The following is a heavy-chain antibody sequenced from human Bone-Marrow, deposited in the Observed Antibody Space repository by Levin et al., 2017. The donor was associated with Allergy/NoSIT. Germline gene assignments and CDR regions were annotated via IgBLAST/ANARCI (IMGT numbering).Heavy chain of an antibody. CDR3: ARLSRYYYDSSGYYNDGGPDYGMDV. V-gene: IGHV3-48*03. CDR1: GFTFSSYE. CDR2: ISSSGSTI. J-gene: IGHJ6*02. D-gene: IGHD3-22*01. Sequence: GESLKISCAASGFTFSSYEMNWVRQAPGKGLEWVSYISSSGSTIYYADSVKGRFTISRDNAKNSLYLRMNSLRAEDTAVYYCARLSRYYYDSSGYYNDGGPDYGMDVWGQGTTVTVSS.